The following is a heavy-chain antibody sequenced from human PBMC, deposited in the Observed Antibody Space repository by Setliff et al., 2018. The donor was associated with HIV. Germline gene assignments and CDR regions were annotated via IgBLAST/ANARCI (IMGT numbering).Heavy chain of an antibody. CDR2: SYHSGST. V-gene: IGHV4-4*09. D-gene: IGHD3-9*01. Sequence: ASETLSLTCAVSGVSISSQYWSWIRQPPGKGLEWIGYSYHSGSTIYNPSLESRAAIFLDTSKKKFSLSLTSVTAADTAVYYCARGEGGFLDFDLVLTTFYFWGQGTPVTVSS. J-gene: IGHJ4*02. CDR1: GVSISSQY. CDR3: ARGEGGFLDFDLVLTTFYF.